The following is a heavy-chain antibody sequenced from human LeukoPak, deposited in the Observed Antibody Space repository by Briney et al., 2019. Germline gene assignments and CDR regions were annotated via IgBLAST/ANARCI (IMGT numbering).Heavy chain of an antibody. V-gene: IGHV3-11*01. Sequence: PGGSLRLSCAASGFTFSDYYMSWIRQAPGKGLEWVSYISSSGSTIYYADSVKGRFTISRDNAKNSLYLQMNSLRAEDTAVYYCARDTGYCSGGSCYTNWFDPWGQGTLVTVSS. CDR1: GFTFSDYY. CDR2: ISSSGSTI. D-gene: IGHD2-15*01. CDR3: ARDTGYCSGGSCYTNWFDP. J-gene: IGHJ5*02.